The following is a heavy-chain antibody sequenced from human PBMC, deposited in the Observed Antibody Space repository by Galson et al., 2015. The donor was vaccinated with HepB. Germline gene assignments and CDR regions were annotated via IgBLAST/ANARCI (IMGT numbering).Heavy chain of an antibody. CDR1: GFTFSSYG. Sequence: SLRLSCAASGFTFSSYGMHWVRQAPGKGLEWVAFIRYDGSNKYYADSVKGRFTISRDNSKNTLYLQMNSLRAEDTAVYYCAKCKRGSYSGYDLKSTTPAGIDYWGQGTLVTVSS. V-gene: IGHV3-30*02. J-gene: IGHJ4*02. CDR3: AKCKRGSYSGYDLKSTTPAGIDY. D-gene: IGHD5-12*01. CDR2: IRYDGSNK.